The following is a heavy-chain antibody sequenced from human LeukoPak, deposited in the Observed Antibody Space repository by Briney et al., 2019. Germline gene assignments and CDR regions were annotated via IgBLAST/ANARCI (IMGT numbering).Heavy chain of an antibody. V-gene: IGHV4-4*09. CDR2: IYTSGSP. Sequence: SETLSLTCTVSGGSISSYYWSWIRQPPGRGLEWIGYIYTSGSPNYNSSLKGRVTISVDTPKNQFSLKLSSVTAADTAVYYCARLSYNAFDIWGQGTMVTVSS. CDR1: GGSISSYY. J-gene: IGHJ3*02. D-gene: IGHD1-26*01. CDR3: ARLSYNAFDI.